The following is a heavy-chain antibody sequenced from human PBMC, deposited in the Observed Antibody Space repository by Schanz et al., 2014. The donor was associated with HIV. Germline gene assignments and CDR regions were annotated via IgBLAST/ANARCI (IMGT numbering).Heavy chain of an antibody. V-gene: IGHV3-48*04. Sequence: EVQLVESGGGLVQPGGSLRLSCAASGFTFSSYTMNLVRQAPGKGLEWVSYISSSGSTIYYADSVKGRFTISRDTAKNSLYLQMHSLRAEDTAVYYCARVDPYYYYGIDVWGQGTTVTVSS. J-gene: IGHJ6*02. CDR3: ARVDPYYYYGIDV. CDR2: ISSSGSTI. CDR1: GFTFSSYT. D-gene: IGHD3-9*01.